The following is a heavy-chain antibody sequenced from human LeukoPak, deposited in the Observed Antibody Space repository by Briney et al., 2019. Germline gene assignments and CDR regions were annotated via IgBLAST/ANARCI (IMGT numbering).Heavy chain of an antibody. Sequence: SETLSLTCTVSGGPISSGGYYWSWIRQHPGKGLEWIGYIYYSGSTYYNPSLKSRVTISVDTSKNQFSLKLSSVTAADTAVYYCARSQCSGGSCYGSPYFDYWGQGTLVTVSS. CDR2: IYYSGST. CDR3: ARSQCSGGSCYGSPYFDY. J-gene: IGHJ4*02. CDR1: GGPISSGGYY. V-gene: IGHV4-31*03. D-gene: IGHD2-15*01.